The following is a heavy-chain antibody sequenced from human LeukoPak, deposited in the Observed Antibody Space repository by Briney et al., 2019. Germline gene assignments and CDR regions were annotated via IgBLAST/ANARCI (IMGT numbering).Heavy chain of an antibody. Sequence: RSSETLSLTCTVSGGSISSYYWSWVRQPAGKGLEWIGRINSSGSTNYNPSLKSRVTMSVDTSKNQFSLKLSSVTAADTAVYYCARPPVDSSSWSDAFDIWGQGTMVTVSS. D-gene: IGHD6-13*01. CDR1: GGSISSYY. J-gene: IGHJ3*02. CDR2: INSSGST. CDR3: ARPPVDSSSWSDAFDI. V-gene: IGHV4-4*07.